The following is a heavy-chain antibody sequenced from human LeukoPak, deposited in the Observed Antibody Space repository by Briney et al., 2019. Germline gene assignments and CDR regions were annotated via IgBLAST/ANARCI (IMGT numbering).Heavy chain of an antibody. CDR2: ISSSSSYT. D-gene: IGHD3-9*01. CDR1: GFTFSDYY. J-gene: IGHJ4*02. Sequence: GGALRLSCAASGFTFSDYYMSWIGQALGKGLEWVLYISSSSSYTNYADSVKGRFTISRDNAQNPLYLQMNSLRAEDTAVYYCARDILTGPYFDYWGQGTLVTVSS. V-gene: IGHV3-11*06. CDR3: ARDILTGPYFDY.